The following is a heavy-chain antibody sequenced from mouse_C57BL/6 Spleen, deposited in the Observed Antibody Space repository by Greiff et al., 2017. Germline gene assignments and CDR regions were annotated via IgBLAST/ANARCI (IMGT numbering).Heavy chain of an antibody. D-gene: IGHD1-1*01. Sequence: VHVKQSGTVLARPGASVKMSCKTSGYTFTSYWMHWVKQRPGQGLEWIGAIYPGNSDTSYNQKFKGKAKLTAVTSASTAYMELSSLTNEDSAVYYCTTPVVATRGFDYWGQGTTLTVSS. V-gene: IGHV1-5*01. CDR1: GYTFTSYW. J-gene: IGHJ2*01. CDR3: TTPVVATRGFDY. CDR2: IYPGNSDT.